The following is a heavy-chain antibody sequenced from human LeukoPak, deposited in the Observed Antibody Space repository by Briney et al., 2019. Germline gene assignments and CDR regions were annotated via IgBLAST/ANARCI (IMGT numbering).Heavy chain of an antibody. V-gene: IGHV1-18*01. CDR1: GYTFTSYG. CDR2: ISGYNGNT. CDR3: ARGTNYYDSRGPFDY. D-gene: IGHD3-22*01. J-gene: IGHJ4*02. Sequence: ASVKVSCKASGYTFTSYGINWMRQAPGQGLEWMGWISGYNGNTNYAQKLQGRVTMTTDTSTRTAYMELRSLRSDDTAVYYCARGTNYYDSRGPFDYWGQGTLITVS.